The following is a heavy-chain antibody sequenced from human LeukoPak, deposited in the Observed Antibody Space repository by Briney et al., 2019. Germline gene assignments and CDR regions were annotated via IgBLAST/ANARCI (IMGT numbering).Heavy chain of an antibody. CDR2: IYSGGST. V-gene: IGHV3-53*01. Sequence: HSGGSLRLSCAASGFTVSSNYMSWVRQAPGKGLEWVSIIYSGGSTFYADSVKGRFTISRDNSKNPLYLQMNSLRAEDTAVYYCARGGSYLSAFDIWGQGTMVTVSS. J-gene: IGHJ3*02. CDR3: ARGGSYLSAFDI. CDR1: GFTVSSNY. D-gene: IGHD1-26*01.